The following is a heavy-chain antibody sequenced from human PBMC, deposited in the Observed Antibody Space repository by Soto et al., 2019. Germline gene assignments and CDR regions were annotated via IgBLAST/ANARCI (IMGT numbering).Heavy chain of an antibody. CDR2: ISGFNGNT. J-gene: IGHJ4*02. Sequence: AAVKSSSKASGYKFNLYGITWVRQAPGQGLEWMGWISGFNGNTNYAADLQGRVTMTTDTSTSTAYMELRGLRSDDTAVYYCARIGVSSGHFSPDFDSWGQGTLVTVSS. CDR1: GYKFNLYG. CDR3: ARIGVSSGHFSPDFDS. D-gene: IGHD3-3*02. V-gene: IGHV1-18*01.